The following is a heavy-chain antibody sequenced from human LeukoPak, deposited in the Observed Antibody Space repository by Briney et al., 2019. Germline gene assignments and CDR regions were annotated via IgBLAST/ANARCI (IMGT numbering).Heavy chain of an antibody. CDR1: GGSIRNYY. V-gene: IGHV4-59*01. Sequence: SETLSLTCTVSGGSIRNYYWSWIRQPPGKGLEWIGYIYYSGSTNYNPSLKSRVTISVDTSKNQFSLKLSSVTAADTAVYYCARDYQGGYGDKTVDYWGQGTLVTVSS. CDR2: IYYSGST. CDR3: ARDYQGGYGDKTVDY. D-gene: IGHD5-18*01. J-gene: IGHJ4*02.